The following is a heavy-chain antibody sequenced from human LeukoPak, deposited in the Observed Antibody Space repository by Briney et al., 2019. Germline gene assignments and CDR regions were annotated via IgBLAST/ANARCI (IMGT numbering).Heavy chain of an antibody. V-gene: IGHV1-2*02. CDR3: ASGPTLGTTHPYFDY. CDR2: INPSNGGT. CDR1: GYTFIGYY. J-gene: IGHJ4*02. D-gene: IGHD1-1*01. Sequence: ASVKVSCKESGYTFIGYYIHWLRQAPGQGLEWMGWINPSNGGTKYAQRFQGRVAMTRDTSISTAYMEMSRLTFDDTAVCYCASGPTLGTTHPYFDYWGQGTLVSVSS.